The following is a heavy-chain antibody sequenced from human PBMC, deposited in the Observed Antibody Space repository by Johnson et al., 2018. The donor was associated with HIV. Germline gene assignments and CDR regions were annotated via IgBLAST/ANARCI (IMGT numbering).Heavy chain of an antibody. J-gene: IGHJ3*02. CDR1: GFTFSSYG. V-gene: IGHV3-30*02. Sequence: VQLVESGGGVVQPGGSLRLSCAASGFTFSSYGMHWVRQAPGKGLEWVAFRRYDGRNKYYVDSVKGRFTISRDNSKNKLYLQMNSLRGEDTAVYYCARDLLSRAFDIWGQGTMVTVSS. CDR2: RRYDGRNK. CDR3: ARDLLSRAFDI.